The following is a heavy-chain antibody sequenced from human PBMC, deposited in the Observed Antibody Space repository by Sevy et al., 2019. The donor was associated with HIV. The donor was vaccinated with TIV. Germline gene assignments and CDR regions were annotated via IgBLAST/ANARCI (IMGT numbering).Heavy chain of an antibody. CDR1: GFIFSTSP. CDR2: LSYDDSDE. CDR3: AKDDLGSIDY. V-gene: IGHV3-30-3*02. D-gene: IGHD3-10*01. J-gene: IGHJ4*02. Sequence: GESLKISCEASGFIFSTSPMHWVRQAPGKGLECVAILSYDDSDENYADSVKGRFTISRDNSKNTLYLQMNSLRTEDTAVYYCAKDDLGSIDYWGQGTLVTVSS.